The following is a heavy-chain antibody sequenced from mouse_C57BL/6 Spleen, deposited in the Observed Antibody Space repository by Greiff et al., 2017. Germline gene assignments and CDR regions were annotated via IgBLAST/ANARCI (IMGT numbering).Heavy chain of an antibody. J-gene: IGHJ3*01. D-gene: IGHD2-2*01. CDR2: ISSGGDYI. V-gene: IGHV5-9-1*02. CDR1: GFTFSSYA. Sequence: EVQRVESGEGLVKPGGSLKLSCAASGFTFSSYAMSWVRQTPEKRLEWVAYISSGGDYIYYADTVKGRFTISRDNARNTLYLQMSSLKSEDTAMYYCTRDPIYYGYDGGAWFAYWGQGTLGTVSA. CDR3: TRDPIYYGYDGGAWFAY.